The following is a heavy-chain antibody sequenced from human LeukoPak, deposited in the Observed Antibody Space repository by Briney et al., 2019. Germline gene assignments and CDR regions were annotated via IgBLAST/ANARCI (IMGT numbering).Heavy chain of an antibody. CDR1: GYTXTSYY. V-gene: IGHV1-46*01. CDR2: INPSGGST. Sequence: GASVKVSCKASGYTXTSYYMHWVRQAPGQGLEWMGIINPSGGSTSYAQKFQGRVTMTRDTSTSTVYMEMSSLRSEDTAVYYCARDSGSGTYTFDIWGQGTVVTVSS. J-gene: IGHJ3*02. CDR3: ARDSGSGTYTFDI. D-gene: IGHD3-10*01.